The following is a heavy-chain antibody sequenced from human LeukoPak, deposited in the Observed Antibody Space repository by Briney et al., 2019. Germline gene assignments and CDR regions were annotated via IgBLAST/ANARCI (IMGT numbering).Heavy chain of an antibody. CDR3: AREGPPVVKCYFDY. CDR1: GFTFSRYA. V-gene: IGHV3-64*01. CDR2: ISTNGGST. D-gene: IGHD3-22*01. Sequence: PGGSLRLSCAASGFTFSRYALHWVRQAPGKGLEYVSSISTNGGSTYYANSVKGRFTISRDNSKNTLFLQMNSLRAEDTAVYYCAREGPPVVKCYFDYWGQGTLVTVSS. J-gene: IGHJ4*02.